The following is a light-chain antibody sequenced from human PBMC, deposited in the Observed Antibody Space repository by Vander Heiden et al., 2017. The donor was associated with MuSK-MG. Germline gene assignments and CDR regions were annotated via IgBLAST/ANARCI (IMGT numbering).Light chain of an antibody. Sequence: LPSASPSASVGSAVIISCRSNHAIRSDLGWYQQRPRNAPILLISEASNVPGGVPSRFSSSGSAREFSLTISGLQSEDFATYCCLHDYSFPNTFGQGTKLEMK. CDR2: EAS. J-gene: IGKJ2*01. V-gene: IGKV1-6*01. CDR3: LHDYSFPNT. CDR1: HAIRSD.